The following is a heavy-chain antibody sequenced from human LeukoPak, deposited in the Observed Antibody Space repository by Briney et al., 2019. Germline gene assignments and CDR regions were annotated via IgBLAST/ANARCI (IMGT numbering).Heavy chain of an antibody. Sequence: GASVKVSCKASGYTFTNYGISWVRQAPGQGLEWMGWISAYNGNTNYAQKFQGRVTMTTNTSTSTAYMELRSLRSDDTAMYYCARESVAGNLDYWGQGTLVTVSS. CDR2: ISAYNGNT. CDR1: GYTFTNYG. V-gene: IGHV1-18*01. J-gene: IGHJ4*02. D-gene: IGHD6-19*01. CDR3: ARESVAGNLDY.